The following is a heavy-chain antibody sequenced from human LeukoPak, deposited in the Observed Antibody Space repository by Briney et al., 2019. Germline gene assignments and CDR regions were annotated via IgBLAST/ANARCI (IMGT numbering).Heavy chain of an antibody. CDR3: ARDTYSSSWYGDYYFDY. D-gene: IGHD6-13*01. J-gene: IGHJ4*02. CDR2: ISSSSSYI. Sequence: PGRSLRLSCAASGFTFSSYGMNWVRQAPGKGLEWVSSISSSSSYIYYADSVKGRFTISRDNAKNSLYLQMNSLRAEDTAVYYCARDTYSSSWYGDYYFDYWGQGTLVTVSS. CDR1: GFTFSSYG. V-gene: IGHV3-21*01.